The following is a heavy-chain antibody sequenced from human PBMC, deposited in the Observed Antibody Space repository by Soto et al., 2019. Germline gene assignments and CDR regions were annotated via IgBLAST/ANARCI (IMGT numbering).Heavy chain of an antibody. CDR1: GFTFSSYW. Sequence: LRLSCADCGFTFSSYWMHWVRQAPGKGLVWVSRINSDGTSTNYADSVKGRFTISRDNAKNTLYLQMNSLRAEDTAVYYCARSYSFGQRVDYDYAMDVCGQGTTVTVSS. CDR2: INSDGTST. D-gene: IGHD5-18*01. V-gene: IGHV3-74*01. J-gene: IGHJ6*02. CDR3: ARSYSFGQRVDYDYAMDV.